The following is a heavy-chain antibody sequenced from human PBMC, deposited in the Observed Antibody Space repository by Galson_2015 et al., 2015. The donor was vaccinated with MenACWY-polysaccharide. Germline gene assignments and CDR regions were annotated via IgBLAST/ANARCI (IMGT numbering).Heavy chain of an antibody. V-gene: IGHV3-7*01. J-gene: IGHJ4*02. Sequence: SLRLSCAASGFTFSGYWMSWVRQAPGKGLEWVTNIKQDGSEKYYVDSVKGRFTISRDNANNSLYLQMNSLRAEDTAVYYCASEGSWDLGTGYYFDYWGQGTLVTVSS. CDR3: ASEGSWDLGTGYYFDY. D-gene: IGHD6-13*01. CDR1: GFTFSGYW. CDR2: IKQDGSEK.